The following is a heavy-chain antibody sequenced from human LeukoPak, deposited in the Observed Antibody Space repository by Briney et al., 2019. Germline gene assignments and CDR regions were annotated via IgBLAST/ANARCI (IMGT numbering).Heavy chain of an antibody. D-gene: IGHD2-21*02. CDR1: GYTFTSYD. V-gene: IGHV1-8*01. Sequence: ASVKVSCKASGYTFTSYDINWVRHATGQGLEWMGWMNPNSGNTGYAQKFQGRVTMTRNTSISTAYMELSSLRSEDTAVYYCASSCGGDCYYRAFDIWGQGTMVTVS. J-gene: IGHJ3*02. CDR2: MNPNSGNT. CDR3: ASSCGGDCYYRAFDI.